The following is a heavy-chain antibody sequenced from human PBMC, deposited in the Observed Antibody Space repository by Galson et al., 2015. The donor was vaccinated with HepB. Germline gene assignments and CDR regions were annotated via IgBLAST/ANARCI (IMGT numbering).Heavy chain of an antibody. CDR2: INGRGSTR. CDR3: VKGGSWFGGDWFDP. V-gene: IGHV3-23*01. Sequence: SLRLSCAGSGFIFRHHAMAWIRQAPGKGLEWVSGINGRGSTRSYSAALKGRFSLSRDNSKDTVFLQMDNLRAEDTAVYYCVKGGSWFGGDWFDPWGQGALVTVS. J-gene: IGHJ5*02. D-gene: IGHD3-16*01. CDR1: GFIFRHHA.